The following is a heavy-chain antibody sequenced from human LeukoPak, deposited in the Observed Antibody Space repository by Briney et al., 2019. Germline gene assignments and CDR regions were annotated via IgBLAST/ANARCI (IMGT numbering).Heavy chain of an antibody. V-gene: IGHV3-48*01. CDR3: ARDSNLYYYYMDG. Sequence: GGSLRLSCAASGFTFSSYSMNWVRQAPGKGLEWVSYISGSRSTIYYADSVKGRFTISRDNAKNSLYPQMNSLRAEDTAVYYCARDSNLYYYYMDGWGKGTTVTISS. J-gene: IGHJ6*03. CDR2: ISGSRSTI. CDR1: GFTFSSYS.